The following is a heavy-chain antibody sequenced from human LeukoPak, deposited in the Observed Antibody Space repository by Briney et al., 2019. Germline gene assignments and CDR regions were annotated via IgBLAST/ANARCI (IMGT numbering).Heavy chain of an antibody. Sequence: SQTLSLTCTVSGGSISSGSYYWSWIRQPAGKGLEWIGRIYTSGSTNYNPSLKSRVTISVDTSKNQFSLKLSSVTAADTAVYYCASGLWFGESTQGPQRSLDYWGQGTLVTVSS. CDR2: IYTSGST. CDR3: ASGLWFGESTQGPQRSLDY. V-gene: IGHV4-61*02. CDR1: GGSISSGSYY. D-gene: IGHD3-10*01. J-gene: IGHJ4*02.